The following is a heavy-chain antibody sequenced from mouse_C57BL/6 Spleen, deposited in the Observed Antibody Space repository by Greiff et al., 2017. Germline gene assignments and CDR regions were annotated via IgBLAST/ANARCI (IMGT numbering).Heavy chain of an antibody. Sequence: EVHLVESGGGLVKPGGSLKLSCAASGFTFSDYGMHWVRQAPEKGLEWVAYISRGSSTIYYADTVKGRFTISRDNAKNTLFLQMTSLRSEDTAMYYCARRYYGSSLYWYFDVWGTGTTVTVSS. D-gene: IGHD1-1*01. J-gene: IGHJ1*03. CDR3: ARRYYGSSLYWYFDV. CDR2: ISRGSSTI. V-gene: IGHV5-17*01. CDR1: GFTFSDYG.